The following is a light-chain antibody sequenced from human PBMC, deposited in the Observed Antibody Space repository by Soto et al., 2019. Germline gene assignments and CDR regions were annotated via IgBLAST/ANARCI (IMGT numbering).Light chain of an antibody. CDR3: QQYYSTPIT. CDR1: QSVLYSSNNKNY. CDR2: WAS. V-gene: IGKV4-1*01. J-gene: IGKJ5*01. Sequence: DIVMTQSPDSLAVSLGASATINCKSSQSVLYSSNNKNYLAWYQQKPGQPPQLLIHWASTRESGVPARFSVSGSWTDFTLTISGLQAEDVAVYYCQQYYSTPITFGHGTRLEIK.